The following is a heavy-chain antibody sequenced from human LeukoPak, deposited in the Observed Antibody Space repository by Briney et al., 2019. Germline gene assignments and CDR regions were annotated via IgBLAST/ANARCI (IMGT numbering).Heavy chain of an antibody. CDR2: ISGGGGST. Sequence: PGGSLRLSCAASGFTLSSYAMSWVRQAPGKGVEWVSAISGGGGSTYYADSVKGRFTISRDNSKNTLYLQMNSLRVEDTAVYYCAKVGTSTMTRPTIFDYWGQGTLVTVSS. V-gene: IGHV3-23*01. J-gene: IGHJ4*02. D-gene: IGHD3-22*01. CDR1: GFTLSSYA. CDR3: AKVGTSTMTRPTIFDY.